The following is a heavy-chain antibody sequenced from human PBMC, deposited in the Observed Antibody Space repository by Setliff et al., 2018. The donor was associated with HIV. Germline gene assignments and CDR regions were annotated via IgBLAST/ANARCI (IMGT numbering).Heavy chain of an antibody. J-gene: IGHJ3*01. Sequence: GESLRISCEGSGFTFSVYGMHWVRQAPGKGLEWVAVIWHDGGKKYYADSLKGRFTISRDDSKNTLYLQMNSLRAEDTALYYCARGQFRLRPDSLDLWGQGTLVTVSS. CDR2: IWHDGGKK. CDR3: ARGQFRLRPDSLDL. CDR1: GFTFSVYG. V-gene: IGHV3-33*01. D-gene: IGHD2-21*01.